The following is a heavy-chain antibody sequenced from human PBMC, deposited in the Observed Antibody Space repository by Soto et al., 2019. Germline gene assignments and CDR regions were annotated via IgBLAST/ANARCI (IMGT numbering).Heavy chain of an antibody. CDR3: AKGFSTGMYVDS. Sequence: QVQLQASGPGLVTPSGTLSLTCSVSGDSVSSNSYYWTWIRQPPGKTLEWVGFILSSGGTSTNPSLRGRLSMSVDTSKNQFSMRLTSVTAADTGVYFCAKGFSTGMYVDSWGRGTLVTVSS. J-gene: IGHJ5*01. V-gene: IGHV4-61*01. CDR2: ILSSGGT. CDR1: GDSVSSNSYY. D-gene: IGHD6-19*01.